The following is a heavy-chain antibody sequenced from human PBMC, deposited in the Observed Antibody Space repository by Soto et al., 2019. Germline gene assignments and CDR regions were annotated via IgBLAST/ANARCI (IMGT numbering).Heavy chain of an antibody. J-gene: IGHJ4*02. V-gene: IGHV3-23*01. CDR1: GFTFSSYA. Sequence: EVQLLESGGGLVQPGGSLRLSCAASGFTFSSYAISWVRQAPGKGLGWVSAVSGSGGTTYYADSVKGRFTISRDNSKNTLYLQMNSLRAEDTAVYYCAKSVGGFDYWGQGTLVTVSS. D-gene: IGHD3-10*01. CDR2: VSGSGGTT. CDR3: AKSVGGFDY.